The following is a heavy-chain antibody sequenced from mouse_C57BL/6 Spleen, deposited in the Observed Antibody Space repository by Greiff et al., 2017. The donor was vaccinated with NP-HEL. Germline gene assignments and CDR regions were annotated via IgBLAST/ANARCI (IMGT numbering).Heavy chain of an antibody. CDR2: IYPGNSDT. J-gene: IGHJ2*01. CDR3: TTPIDDYDGGGYFDY. CDR1: GYTFTSYW. V-gene: IGHV1-5*01. Sequence: EVQLQQSGTVLARPGASVKMSCKTSGYTFTSYWMHWVKQRPGQGLEWIGAIYPGNSDTSYNQKFKGKAKLTAVTSASTAYMELSSLTNEDSAVYYCTTPIDDYDGGGYFDYWGQGTTLTVSS. D-gene: IGHD2-4*01.